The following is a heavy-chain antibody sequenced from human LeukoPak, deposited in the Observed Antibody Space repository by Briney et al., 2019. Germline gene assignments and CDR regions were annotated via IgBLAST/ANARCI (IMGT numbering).Heavy chain of an antibody. V-gene: IGHV4-31*03. D-gene: IGHD5-12*01. CDR1: GGSISSGGYY. CDR2: IYYSGST. CDR3: ARVATILYYFDY. Sequence: PSQTLSLTCTVSGGSISSGGYYWSWIRQHPGKGLEWIGYIYYSGSTYYNPSLKSRVTISVDTSKNQFSLKLSSVTAADTAVYYCARVATILYYFDYWGQGTLVTVSS. J-gene: IGHJ4*02.